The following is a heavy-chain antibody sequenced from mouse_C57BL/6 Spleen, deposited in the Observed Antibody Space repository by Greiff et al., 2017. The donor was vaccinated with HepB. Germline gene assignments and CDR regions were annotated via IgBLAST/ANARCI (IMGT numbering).Heavy chain of an antibody. CDR2: IDTENGDT. CDR3: TTRSSCDY. D-gene: IGHD1-1*01. CDR1: GFNIKDDY. V-gene: IGHV14-4*01. Sequence: EVQLQQSGAELVRPGASVKLSCTASGFNIKDDYMHWVKQRPEQGLEWIGWIDTENGDTEYASKFQGKATITADTSSNTADMQLSSLTSEDTAVYYCTTRSSCDYWGQGTTLTVSS. J-gene: IGHJ2*01.